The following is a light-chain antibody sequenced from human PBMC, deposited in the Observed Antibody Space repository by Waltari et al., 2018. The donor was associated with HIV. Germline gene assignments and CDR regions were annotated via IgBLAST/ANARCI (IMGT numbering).Light chain of an antibody. Sequence: QSVLPQPPSASGTPGQRVTLSCSGTSSNIGSNTVNWYQHFPGTAPKLLIYSNSLRPSGVPDRFSGSKSGTSASLAISGLQSEDEADYYCAAWDDSLTGVFGGGTKLTVL. V-gene: IGLV1-44*01. CDR3: AAWDDSLTGV. CDR1: SSNIGSNT. J-gene: IGLJ3*02. CDR2: SNS.